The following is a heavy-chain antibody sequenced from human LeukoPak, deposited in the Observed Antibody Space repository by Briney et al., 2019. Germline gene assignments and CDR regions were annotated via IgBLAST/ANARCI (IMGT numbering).Heavy chain of an antibody. CDR3: AREGRRQMATTFDY. CDR2: INSDGSST. J-gene: IGHJ4*02. V-gene: IGHV3-74*01. Sequence: GGPLRLSCAASGSTFSSYWKHLLRQSPGKGLVCISRINSDGSSTSYADSVKGRFTISRDNAKNTLYLQMNSLRAEDTAVYYCAREGRRQMATTFDYWGQGTLVTVSS. D-gene: IGHD5-24*01. CDR1: GSTFSSYW.